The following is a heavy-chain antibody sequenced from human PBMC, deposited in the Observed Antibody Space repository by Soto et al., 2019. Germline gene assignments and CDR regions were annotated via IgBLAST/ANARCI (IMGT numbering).Heavy chain of an antibody. CDR2: IYYSGST. CDR3: ARVNNIADRPNYYYGMDV. V-gene: IGHV4-61*01. CDR1: GGSVSSGSYY. Sequence: PSETLSLTCTVSGGSVSSGSYYWSWIRQPPGKGLEWIGYIYYSGSTNYNPSLKSRVTISVDTSKNQFSLKLSSVTAADTAVYYCARVNNIADRPNYYYGMDVWGQGTTVTVSS. D-gene: IGHD6-6*01. J-gene: IGHJ6*02.